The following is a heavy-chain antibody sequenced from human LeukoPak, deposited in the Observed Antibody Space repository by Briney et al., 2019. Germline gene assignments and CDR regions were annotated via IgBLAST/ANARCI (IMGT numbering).Heavy chain of an antibody. J-gene: IGHJ4*02. V-gene: IGHV3-23*01. CDR3: AKYSDSTGAHYFDY. CDR2: ISGSGANT. Sequence: GGSLRLSCAASGFTVSSNYMSWVRQAPGKGLEWVSVISGSGANTYYADSVKGRFTISRDNSKNTLSLQMNSLRVEDTALYYCAKYSDSTGAHYFDYWGQGTLVTVSS. D-gene: IGHD2/OR15-2a*01. CDR1: GFTVSSNY.